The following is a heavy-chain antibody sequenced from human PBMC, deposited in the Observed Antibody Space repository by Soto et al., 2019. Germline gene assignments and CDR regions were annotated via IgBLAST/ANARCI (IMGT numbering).Heavy chain of an antibody. Sequence: PGEALKISCKGSGYSFNSYWISWVRQMPGKGLEWMGRIDPIDSYTNYSPSFQGHVTISADKSISTAYLQWSSLKASDTAIYYCARQSPDYHDTSGYYLPPWDYWGQGTLVTVSS. V-gene: IGHV5-10-1*01. J-gene: IGHJ4*02. D-gene: IGHD3-22*01. CDR2: IDPIDSYT. CDR3: ARQSPDYHDTSGYYLPPWDY. CDR1: GYSFNSYW.